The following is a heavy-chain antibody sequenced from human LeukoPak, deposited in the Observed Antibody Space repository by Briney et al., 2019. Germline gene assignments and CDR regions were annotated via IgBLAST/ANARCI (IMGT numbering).Heavy chain of an antibody. D-gene: IGHD1-26*01. V-gene: IGHV1-46*01. CDR3: ARTEVGAYFDY. CDR2: INPSGGST. CDR1: GDTFTSYY. J-gene: IGHJ4*02. Sequence: ASVKVSCKASGDTFTSYYMHWVRQAPGQGLEWMGIINPSGGSTSYAQKFQGRVTMTRDTSTSTVYMELSSLRSEDTAVYYCARTEVGAYFDYWGQGTLVTVSS.